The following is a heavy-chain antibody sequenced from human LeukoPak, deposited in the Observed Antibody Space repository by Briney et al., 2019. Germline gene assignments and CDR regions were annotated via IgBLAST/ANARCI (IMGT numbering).Heavy chain of an antibody. D-gene: IGHD3-22*01. J-gene: IGHJ3*02. CDR2: IKQDGSDK. Sequence: GGSLRLSCAASGFTFSNNRMSWVRQAPGKGLEWVANIKQDGSDKYYVDSVKGRFTISRDNAKNSLYLQMNSLRAEDMAVYYCAREGYYYDSSGYYYSDAFDIWGQGTMVTVSS. CDR1: GFTFSNNR. CDR3: AREGYYYDSSGYYYSDAFDI. V-gene: IGHV3-7*01.